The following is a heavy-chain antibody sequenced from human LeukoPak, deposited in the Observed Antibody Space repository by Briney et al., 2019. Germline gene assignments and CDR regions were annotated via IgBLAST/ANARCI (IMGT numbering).Heavy chain of an antibody. J-gene: IGHJ4*02. D-gene: IGHD6-13*01. V-gene: IGHV3-23*01. CDR1: GFTFTNYA. CDR2: TVGIGPDT. CDR3: AKVQQTYSSSWCYFDL. Sequence: GGSLRLSCAASGFTFTNYAMTWVRQAPGKGLEWVAATVGIGPDTYHADSVKGRFTISRDSSKNTLYLQMNSVRPDDTAVYYCAKVQQTYSSSWCYFDLWGQGTLVTVSS.